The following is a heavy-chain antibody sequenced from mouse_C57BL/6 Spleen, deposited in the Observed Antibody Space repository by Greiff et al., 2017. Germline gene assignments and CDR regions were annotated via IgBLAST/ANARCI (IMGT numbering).Heavy chain of an antibody. CDR2: IDPETGGT. V-gene: IGHV1-15*01. CDR1: GYTFTDYE. CDR3: TRSHYGSSPDY. J-gene: IGHJ2*01. Sequence: QVQLQQSGAELVRPGASVTLSCKASGYTFTDYEMHWVKQTPVHGLEWIGAIDPETGGTAYNQKFKGKAILTADKSSSTAYMELRSLTSEDSAVYYCTRSHYGSSPDYWGQGTTLTVSS. D-gene: IGHD1-1*01.